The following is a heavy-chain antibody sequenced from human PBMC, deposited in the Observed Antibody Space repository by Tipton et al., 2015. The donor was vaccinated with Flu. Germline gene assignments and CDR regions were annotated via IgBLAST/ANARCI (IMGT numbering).Heavy chain of an antibody. CDR2: ISGGGERT. V-gene: IGHV3-23*01. J-gene: IGHJ5*02. CDR1: GFTFSSYA. D-gene: IGHD5-18*01. CDR3: AKDLLVDTATP. Sequence: SLRLSCAASGFTFSSYAMSWVRQAPGKGLEWVSAISGGGERTHYADSVKGRFTISRDNSKNTLYLQMNSLRAEDTAVYYCAKDLLVDTATPWGQGTLVTVSS.